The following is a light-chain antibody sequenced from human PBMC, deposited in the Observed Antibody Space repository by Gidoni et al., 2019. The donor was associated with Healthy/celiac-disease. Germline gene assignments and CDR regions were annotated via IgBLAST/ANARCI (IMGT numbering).Light chain of an antibody. V-gene: IGKV2-28*01. CDR1: QSLLHSNGYNY. CDR2: LGS. CDR3: MQALQTPLT. Sequence: DIVMTESPLSLPVTPGEPASISCRSSQSLLHSNGYNYLDWYLQKPGQSPQLLIYLGSNRASWVPDRFSGSGSGTDFTLNIIRVEAEDVGVYYCMQALQTPLTFGGGTKVEIK. J-gene: IGKJ4*01.